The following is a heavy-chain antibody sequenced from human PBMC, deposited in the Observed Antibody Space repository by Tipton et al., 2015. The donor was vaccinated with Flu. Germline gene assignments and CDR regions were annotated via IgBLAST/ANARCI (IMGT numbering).Heavy chain of an antibody. CDR1: GFSLSTSGMC. CDR2: IDWDGDE. Sequence: LVKPTQTLTLTCTFSGFSLSTSGMCVTWIRQPPGKALEWLARIDWDGDEFYNTSLEPRPTISKDTSTNQVVLTLTDVGPVDTATYYCARMLGIATGGHYYYYGLDVWGQGTTVAVSS. J-gene: IGHJ6*02. D-gene: IGHD6-13*01. CDR3: ARMLGIATGGHYYYYGLDV. V-gene: IGHV2-70*16.